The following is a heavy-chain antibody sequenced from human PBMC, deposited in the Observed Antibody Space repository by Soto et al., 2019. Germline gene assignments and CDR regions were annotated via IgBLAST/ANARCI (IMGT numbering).Heavy chain of an antibody. Sequence: GESLKISCKGSGYSFTSYWIGWVRQMPGKGLEWMGIIYPGDSDTRYSPSFQGQVTISADKSISTAYLQWSSLKASDTAMYYCAGLSVAARWHTINWFDPWGQGTLVTVSS. D-gene: IGHD6-6*01. CDR2: IYPGDSDT. CDR1: GYSFTSYW. V-gene: IGHV5-51*01. J-gene: IGHJ5*02. CDR3: AGLSVAARWHTINWFDP.